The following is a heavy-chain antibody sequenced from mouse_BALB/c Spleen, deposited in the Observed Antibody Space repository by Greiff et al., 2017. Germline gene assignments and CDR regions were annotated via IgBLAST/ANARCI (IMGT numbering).Heavy chain of an antibody. J-gene: IGHJ3*01. Sequence: DVQLQESGPGLVKPSQSLSLSCTASGYSITSDYVWCWIRQFPGNTLELTGYISYSGNTSYNPTLKRRISITRDTSKNPFFLQLNSVTTEDTATYYCARSWGSDGFDYWGQGTPVTVSA. V-gene: IGHV3-2*02. CDR2: ISYSGNT. CDR3: ARSWGSDGFDY. CDR1: GYSITSDYV.